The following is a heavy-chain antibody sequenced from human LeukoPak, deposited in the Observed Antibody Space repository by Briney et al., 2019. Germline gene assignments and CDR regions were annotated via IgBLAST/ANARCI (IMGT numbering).Heavy chain of an antibody. J-gene: IGHJ4*02. CDR1: GYTFTGYY. Sequence: GASVKVSCKASGYTFTGYYMHWVRQSPGQGLEWMGWINPNSGGTNYAQKFQGRVTMTRDTSISTAYMELSRLRSDDTAVYYCARDGCSGWCSGYDYWGQGTLVTVSS. CDR2: INPNSGGT. V-gene: IGHV1-2*02. D-gene: IGHD6-19*01. CDR3: ARDGCSGWCSGYDY.